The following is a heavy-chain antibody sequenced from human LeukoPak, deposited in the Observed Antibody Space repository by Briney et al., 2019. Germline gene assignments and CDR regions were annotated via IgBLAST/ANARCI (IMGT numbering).Heavy chain of an antibody. V-gene: IGHV5-51*01. CDR3: ARHKVESETYSWFDP. CDR2: IYPGGSDI. D-gene: IGHD1-26*01. Sequence: GGSLKISCKGSGYSFTSYWIGWVRQMPGKGLEWMGFIYPGGSDIRYSPSFQGRVTMSTDKSISTAYLQWRSLKASDTAMYYCARHKVESETYSWFDPWGQGTLVTVSS. CDR1: GYSFTSYW. J-gene: IGHJ5*02.